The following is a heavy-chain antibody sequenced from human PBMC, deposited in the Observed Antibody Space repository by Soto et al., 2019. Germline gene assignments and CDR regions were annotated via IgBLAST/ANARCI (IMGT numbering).Heavy chain of an antibody. CDR1: GFTFSSYA. V-gene: IGHV3-23*01. CDR2: ISGSGGST. D-gene: IGHD1-26*01. J-gene: IGHJ4*02. Sequence: GGSLRLSCAASGFTFSSYAMSWVRQAPGKGLEWVSAISGSGGSTYYADSVKGRFTISRDNSKNTLYLQMNSPRAEDTAVYYCAKDQWGNPAGFDYWGQGTLVTVSS. CDR3: AKDQWGNPAGFDY.